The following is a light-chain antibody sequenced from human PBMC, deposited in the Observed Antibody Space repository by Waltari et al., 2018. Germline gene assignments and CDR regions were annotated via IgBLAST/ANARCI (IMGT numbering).Light chain of an antibody. V-gene: IGKV1-39*01. CDR2: AAS. J-gene: IGKJ2*01. CDR1: QSIGNY. Sequence: DIQMTQSPSSLSASVGDRVTITCRTSQSIGNYLNWFHQKPGEAPKLLIYAASSLRSGVPSRFSGSGSGTDFTLTISSLQPEDFAIYYCQQSYGTPYTFGQGTKLEIK. CDR3: QQSYGTPYT.